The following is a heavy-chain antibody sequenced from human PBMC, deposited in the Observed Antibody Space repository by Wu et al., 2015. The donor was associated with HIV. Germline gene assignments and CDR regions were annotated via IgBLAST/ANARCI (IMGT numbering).Heavy chain of an antibody. D-gene: IGHD5-12*01. CDR2: INPNSGGT. CDR1: GHTFIGYY. Sequence: QVQLVQSGAEVKKPGASVKVSCKASGHTFIGYYIHWVRQAPGQGLEWMGWINPNSGGTNYAQKFQGRVTMTRDTSISTAYMELSSLKSEDTAVYYCARNTDSVATSLYSLGVWGQGTVVTVSS. J-gene: IGHJ6*02. CDR3: ARNTDSVATSLYSLGV. V-gene: IGHV1-2*02.